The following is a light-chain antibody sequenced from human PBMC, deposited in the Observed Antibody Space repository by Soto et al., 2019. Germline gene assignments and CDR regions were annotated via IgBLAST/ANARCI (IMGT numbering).Light chain of an antibody. Sequence: EIVLTQSPGTLSLSPGDRATLSCRASQTVSNNYLAWCQQKPGQAPRVIMYGVSRRATGIPDRFSGGGSGTDFTLTISRLEPEDFAVYFCQQYAGPPTTFGQGTRLEIK. CDR3: QQYAGPPTT. V-gene: IGKV3-20*01. CDR2: GVS. J-gene: IGKJ5*01. CDR1: QTVSNNY.